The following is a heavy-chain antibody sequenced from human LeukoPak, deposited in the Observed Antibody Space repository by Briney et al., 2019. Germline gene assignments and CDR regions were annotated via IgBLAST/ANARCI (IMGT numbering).Heavy chain of an antibody. CDR1: GGSISSYY. J-gene: IGHJ3*02. D-gene: IGHD1-14*01. CDR2: IYYSGST. V-gene: IGHV4-59*01. CDR3: ASAMTEDAFDI. Sequence: SGTLSLTCTVSGGSISSYYWSWIRQPPGKGLEWIGYIYYSGSTNYNPSLKSRVTISVDTSKNQFSLKLSSVTAADTAVYYCASAMTEDAFDIWGQGTMVTVSS.